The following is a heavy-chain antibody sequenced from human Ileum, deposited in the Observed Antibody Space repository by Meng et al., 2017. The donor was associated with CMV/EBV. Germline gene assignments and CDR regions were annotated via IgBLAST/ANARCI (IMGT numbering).Heavy chain of an antibody. CDR1: GYTFTSYG. D-gene: IGHD3-10*01. V-gene: IGHV1-18*01. CDR2: ISAYNGNT. J-gene: IGHJ6*02. Sequence: ASVKVFCKASGYTFTSYGISWVRQAPGQGLEWMGWISAYNGNTNYAQKLQGRVTMTTDTSTSTAYMELRSLRSNDAAVYYPFGPPPGYGMDVWGQGTTVTVSS. CDR3: FGPPPGYGMDV.